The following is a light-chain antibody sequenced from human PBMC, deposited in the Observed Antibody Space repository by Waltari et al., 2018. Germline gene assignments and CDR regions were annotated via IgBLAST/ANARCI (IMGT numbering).Light chain of an antibody. V-gene: IGLV1-47*01. CDR1: RSNLGGNH. Sequence: QSVVTQPPSASGTPGQRVTLYCSGSRSNLGGNHVSWYQQFPGMAPKLLIYKNSQRPSGVPDRFSGSKSGTSASLAISGLRSEDEAQYYFAAWDDGLSGPAFGGGTKLTVL. CDR3: AAWDDGLSGPA. J-gene: IGLJ3*02. CDR2: KNS.